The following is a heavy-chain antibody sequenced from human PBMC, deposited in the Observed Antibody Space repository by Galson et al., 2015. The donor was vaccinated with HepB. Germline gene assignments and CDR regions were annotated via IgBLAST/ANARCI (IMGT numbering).Heavy chain of an antibody. CDR2: ISYDGSNK. CDR3: ANLYDFWSGYSIGGPSDAFDI. Sequence: SLRLSCAASGFTFSSYGMHWVRQAPGKGLEWVAVISYDGSNKYYADSVKGRFTISRDNSKNTLYLQMNSLRAEDTAVYYCANLYDFWSGYSIGGPSDAFDIWGQGTVVIVSS. CDR1: GFTFSSYG. V-gene: IGHV3-30*18. D-gene: IGHD3-3*01. J-gene: IGHJ3*02.